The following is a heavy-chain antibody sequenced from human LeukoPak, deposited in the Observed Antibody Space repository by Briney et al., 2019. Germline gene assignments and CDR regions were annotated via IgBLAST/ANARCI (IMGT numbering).Heavy chain of an antibody. CDR3: AKDHSSSWCD. CDR2: INRNGGNT. Sequence: GGSPRLSCAASGFTFDDYGMSWVRQAPGKGLEWVSNINRNGGNTAYADSVKGRFTISRDNSKNTLYLQMNSLRAEDTAVYYCAKDHSSSWCDWGQGTLVTVSS. CDR1: GFTFDDYG. D-gene: IGHD6-13*01. J-gene: IGHJ4*02. V-gene: IGHV3-20*04.